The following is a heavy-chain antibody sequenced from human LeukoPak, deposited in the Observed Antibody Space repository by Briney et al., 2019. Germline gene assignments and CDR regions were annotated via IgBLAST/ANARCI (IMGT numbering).Heavy chain of an antibody. V-gene: IGHV1-46*03. CDR2: INPSVGGT. J-gene: IGHJ4*02. D-gene: IGHD3-10*01. CDR3: ARHGSGRCYPAEGRVDY. Sequence: GASVKVSCKAFGYGFTSYYIHWVRQAPGQGLEWMGIINPSVGGTTYARKFQGRVTMTRDTSTSTVYMELSSLRSEDTAVYYCARHGSGRCYPAEGRVDYWGQGTLVTVSS. CDR1: GYGFTSYY.